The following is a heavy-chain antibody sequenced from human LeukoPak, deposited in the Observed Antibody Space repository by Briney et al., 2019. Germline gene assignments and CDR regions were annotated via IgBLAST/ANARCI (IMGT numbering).Heavy chain of an antibody. J-gene: IGHJ3*02. Sequence: GGTLRLSCAASGFTFSTYGMSWVRQAPGKGLEWVSAISGSGGSTYYADSVKGRFTISRDNSKNTLYLQMNSLRAEDTAVYYCAKYRDTAMGYDAFDIWGQGTMVTVSS. CDR2: ISGSGGST. CDR1: GFTFSTYG. CDR3: AKYRDTAMGYDAFDI. D-gene: IGHD5-18*01. V-gene: IGHV3-23*01.